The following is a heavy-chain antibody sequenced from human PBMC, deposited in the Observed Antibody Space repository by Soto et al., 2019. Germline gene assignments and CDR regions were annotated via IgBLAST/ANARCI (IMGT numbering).Heavy chain of an antibody. V-gene: IGHV3-48*01. CDR3: ARVRGAVLYYYYMDV. Sequence: PGGSLRLSCAASGFTFSPYSMIWVRQAPGKGLEWVSLISGSSGTIYYTDYVKGRFTVSRDNAKNSLYLQMNSLRPENTAVYYCARVRGAVLYYYYMDVWGKGTTVTVSS. J-gene: IGHJ6*03. CDR1: GFTFSPYS. CDR2: ISGSSGTI. D-gene: IGHD3-16*01.